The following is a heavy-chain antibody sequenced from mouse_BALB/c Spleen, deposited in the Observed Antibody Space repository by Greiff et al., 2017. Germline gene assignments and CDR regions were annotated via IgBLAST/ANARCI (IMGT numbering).Heavy chain of an antibody. J-gene: IGHJ3*01. V-gene: IGHV10-1*02. CDR3: VGAPTGVWFAY. CDR1: GFTFNTYA. Sequence: EVQLVESGGGLVQPKGSLKLSCAASGFTFNTYAMNWVRQAPGKGLEWVARIRSKSNNYATYYADSVKDRFTISRDDSQSMLYLQMNNLKTEDTAMYYCVGAPTGVWFAYWGQGTLVTVSA. CDR2: IRSKSNNYAT.